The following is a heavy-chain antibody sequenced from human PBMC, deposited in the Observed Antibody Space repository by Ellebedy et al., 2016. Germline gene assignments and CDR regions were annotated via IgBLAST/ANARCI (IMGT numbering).Heavy chain of an antibody. CDR3: AKWRYGSGSLDS. CDR1: GFTFSSYG. J-gene: IGHJ4*02. Sequence: GGSLRLSCAASGFTFSSYGMHWVRQVPGKGLEWVAVISNDGSYKNYADSVKGRFTISRDNSKKTLFLQVNSLRVEDTAMYYCAKWRYGSGSLDSWGEGTLVTVSS. V-gene: IGHV3-30*18. D-gene: IGHD3-10*01. CDR2: ISNDGSYK.